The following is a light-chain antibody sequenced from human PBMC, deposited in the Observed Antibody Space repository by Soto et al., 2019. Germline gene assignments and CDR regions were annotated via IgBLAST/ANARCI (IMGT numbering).Light chain of an antibody. CDR3: QHYNSYSEA. CDR1: QSISSW. CDR2: KAS. Sequence: DIQMTQSVSTLSASVGDRVTITCRASQSISSWLAWYQKKPGKAPKLMIYKASTLKSGVPSRFSGSGSGTEFTLTISSLQPDDFATYYCQHYNSYSEAFGQGTKVDI. V-gene: IGKV1-5*03. J-gene: IGKJ1*01.